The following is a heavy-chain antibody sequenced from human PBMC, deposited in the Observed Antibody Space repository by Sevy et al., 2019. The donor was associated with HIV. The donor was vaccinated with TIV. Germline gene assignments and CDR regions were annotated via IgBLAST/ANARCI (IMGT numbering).Heavy chain of an antibody. CDR3: ARHGSWSFYFDY. Sequence: SETLSLTCSVSDDSISSSNYFWGWIRQPPGKGLEWIGSIYYTATTYYNPSLMSRFTLSVDTSKKQFSLKLSSVNAADTAVYYCARHGSWSFYFDYWGQGILVTVSS. CDR2: IYYTATT. J-gene: IGHJ4*02. V-gene: IGHV4-39*01. D-gene: IGHD6-13*01. CDR1: DDSISSSNYF.